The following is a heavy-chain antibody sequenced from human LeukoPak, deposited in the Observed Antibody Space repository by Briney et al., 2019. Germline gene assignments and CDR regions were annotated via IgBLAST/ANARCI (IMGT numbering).Heavy chain of an antibody. Sequence: ASVKVSCKVSGYTLTELSMHWVRQAPGKGLEWMGGFDPEDGETIYAQKFQGRVTMTEDTSTDTAYMELSSLRSEDTAVYYCATGRYYYGSGSYRLVDYWGQGTLVTVSS. CDR3: ATGRYYYGSGSYRLVDY. CDR2: FDPEDGET. V-gene: IGHV1-24*01. D-gene: IGHD3-10*01. J-gene: IGHJ4*02. CDR1: GYTLTELS.